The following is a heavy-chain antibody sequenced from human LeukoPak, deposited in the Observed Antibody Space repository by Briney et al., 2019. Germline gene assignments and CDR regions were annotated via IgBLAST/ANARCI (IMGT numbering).Heavy chain of an antibody. Sequence: PSETLSLTCAVYGGXFSGYYCSWIRQPPGKGLEWIGEINHSGSTNYNPSLKSRVTISVDTSKNQFSLKLSSVTAADTAVYYCASRDGYNLYDYWGQGTLVTVSS. D-gene: IGHD5-24*01. CDR3: ASRDGYNLYDY. J-gene: IGHJ4*02. CDR1: GGXFSGYY. V-gene: IGHV4-34*01. CDR2: INHSGST.